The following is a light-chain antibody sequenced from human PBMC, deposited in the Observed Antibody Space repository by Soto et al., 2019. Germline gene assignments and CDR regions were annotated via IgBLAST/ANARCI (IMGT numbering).Light chain of an antibody. CDR3: NSFTSSNSLPYV. J-gene: IGLJ1*01. CDR1: DSDIGSYNY. Sequence: QSVLTQPASVSGSSGQSITISCSGTDSDIGSYNYVSWYQQHPGRAPKLIVFEVSNRPSGISDRFSGSKSGNTASLTISGLQTEEEAVYYCNSFTSSNSLPYVFGTGTKLTVL. V-gene: IGLV2-14*01. CDR2: EVS.